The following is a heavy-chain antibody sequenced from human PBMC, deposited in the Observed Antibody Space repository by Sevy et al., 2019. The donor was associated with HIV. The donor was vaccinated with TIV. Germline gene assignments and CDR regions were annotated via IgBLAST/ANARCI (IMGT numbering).Heavy chain of an antibody. V-gene: IGHV1-2*02. CDR2: INPNSGGT. CDR3: ARGAGIRYYYDSSGYFDY. CDR1: GYTFTGYY. J-gene: IGHJ4*02. D-gene: IGHD3-22*01. Sequence: ASVKVSCKASGYTFTGYYMHWVRQAPGQGLEWMGWINPNSGGTNYAQKFQGRVTMTRDTSISTAYMELSRLRSDDTAVYYCARGAGIRYYYDSSGYFDYWGQGTLVTVSS.